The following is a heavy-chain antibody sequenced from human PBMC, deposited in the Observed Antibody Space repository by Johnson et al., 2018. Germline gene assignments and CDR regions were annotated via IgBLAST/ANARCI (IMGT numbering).Heavy chain of an antibody. CDR2: ISYDGSNK. CDR1: GFTFSSYG. Sequence: QVQLVQSGGGVVQXGRSXRLXCAASGFTFSSYGMHWVRQAPGKGLEWVAVISYDGSNKYYADPVKGRFTIPRDNSKNTLDLQMNSLRVEDTAVYYCARGHYDSSGYQEGLDYWGQGTLVTVSS. CDR3: ARGHYDSSGYQEGLDY. J-gene: IGHJ4*02. V-gene: IGHV3-30*03. D-gene: IGHD3-22*01.